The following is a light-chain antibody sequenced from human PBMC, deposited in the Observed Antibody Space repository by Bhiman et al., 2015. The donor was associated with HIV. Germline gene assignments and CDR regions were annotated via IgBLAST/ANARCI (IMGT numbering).Light chain of an antibody. CDR2: DVS. V-gene: IGLV2-14*01. CDR1: SSDVGTYNY. Sequence: QSALTQPASVSGSPGQSITISCTGTSSDVGTYNYVSWYQQHPGKAPKLMIFDVSKRPSGIPDRFSGSKSGASATLGISGLRTGDEADYYCGTWDSSLSGVVFGGGTKVTVV. J-gene: IGLJ2*01. CDR3: GTWDSSLSGVV.